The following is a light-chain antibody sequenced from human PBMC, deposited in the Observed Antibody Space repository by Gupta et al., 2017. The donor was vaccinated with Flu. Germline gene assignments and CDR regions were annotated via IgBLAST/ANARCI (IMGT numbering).Light chain of an antibody. CDR1: QGISNY. Sequence: PSSLSASVGDRVTITCQASQGISNYLNWYQEKTGKAPKLLIYDASSVETGVPSRFSGSGSGTDFTLTISRLQPEDTATYYCKKCYNVPHALGEGTKLEIK. V-gene: IGKV1-33*01. CDR3: KKCYNVPHA. J-gene: IGKJ2*01. CDR2: DAS.